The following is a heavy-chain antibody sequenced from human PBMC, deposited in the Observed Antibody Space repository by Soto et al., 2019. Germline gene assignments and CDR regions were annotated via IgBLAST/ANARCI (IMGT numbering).Heavy chain of an antibody. CDR3: ARDQGGELLKGSGMDV. Sequence: QVQLQESGPGLVKPSETLSLTCTVSGDSISRYYWSWIRLSPGKGLEWIGYIYYSGETNYNPSVKSRVTISVDRTKNQFSLKLSSVTAADTAVYYCARDQGGELLKGSGMDVLGQWTTVTVSS. D-gene: IGHD3-10*01. CDR1: GDSISRYY. CDR2: IYYSGET. V-gene: IGHV4-59*01. J-gene: IGHJ6*02.